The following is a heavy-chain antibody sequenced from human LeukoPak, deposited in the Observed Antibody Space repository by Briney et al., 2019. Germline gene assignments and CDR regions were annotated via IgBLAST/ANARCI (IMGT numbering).Heavy chain of an antibody. J-gene: IGHJ4*02. D-gene: IGHD3-16*01. Sequence: GASVKVSCKASGYSFTNYAMNWVRQAPGQGLEWMGWIDPNSGVTTYAQKFQGRVTMTRDTSISTGYMDLSRLRSDDTAVYYCARDRGLYTGDYWGQGTLVTVSS. CDR1: GYSFTNYA. CDR2: IDPNSGVT. V-gene: IGHV1-2*02. CDR3: ARDRGLYTGDY.